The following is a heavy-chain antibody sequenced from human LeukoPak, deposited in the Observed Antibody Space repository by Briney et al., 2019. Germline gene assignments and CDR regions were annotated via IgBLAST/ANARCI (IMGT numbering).Heavy chain of an antibody. CDR3: ARARGGYDFDY. D-gene: IGHD5-12*01. V-gene: IGHV3-7*03. CDR2: IKQDGSEK. J-gene: IGHJ4*02. Sequence: GGSLRLSCAASRFTFSSYWMSWVRQAPGKGLERVANIKQDGSEKYYVDSVKGRFTISRDNAKNSLYLQLNSLRAEDTAVYYCARARGGYDFDYWGQGTLVTVSS. CDR1: RFTFSSYW.